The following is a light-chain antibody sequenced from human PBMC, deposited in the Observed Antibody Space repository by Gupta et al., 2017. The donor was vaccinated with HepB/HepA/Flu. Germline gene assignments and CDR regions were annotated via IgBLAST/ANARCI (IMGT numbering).Light chain of an antibody. CDR3: AAWDDSLNGVV. CDR1: SFNIGSNT. V-gene: IGLV1-44*01. J-gene: IGLJ2*01. CDR2: SYD. Sequence: QSVLTTPPSASGTPGQRVTISCSGSSFNIGSNTVNWYQQLPGTAPKLLIYSYDQRPSGVPDRFSGSKSGTSASLAISGLQSEDEADYYCAAWDDSLNGVVFGGGTKLTVL.